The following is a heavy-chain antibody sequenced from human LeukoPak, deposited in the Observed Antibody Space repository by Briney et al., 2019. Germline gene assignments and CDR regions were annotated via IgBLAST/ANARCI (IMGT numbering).Heavy chain of an antibody. Sequence: PGRSLRLSCAASGFTFSSYAMHWVRQAPGKGLEWVAVISYDGNNKYYADSVKGRFTISRDNSKNTLYLQMNSLRAEDTAVYYCARGSEELWFGERIDYWGQGTLVTVSS. J-gene: IGHJ4*02. D-gene: IGHD3-10*01. CDR2: ISYDGNNK. CDR3: ARGSEELWFGERIDY. V-gene: IGHV3-30-3*01. CDR1: GFTFSSYA.